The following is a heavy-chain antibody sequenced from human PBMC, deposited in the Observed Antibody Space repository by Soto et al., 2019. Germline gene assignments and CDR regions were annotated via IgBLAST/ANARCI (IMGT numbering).Heavy chain of an antibody. Sequence: SETLSLTCTVSGGSISSSSYYWGWIRQPPGKGLEWIGSIYYSGSTYYNPSLKSRVTISVDTSKNQFSLKLSSVTAADTAVYYCAIGAARIYYYYYYGMDVWGQGTTVTVS. CDR2: IYYSGST. CDR3: AIGAARIYYYYYYGMDV. J-gene: IGHJ6*02. V-gene: IGHV4-39*01. D-gene: IGHD6-6*01. CDR1: GGSISSSSYY.